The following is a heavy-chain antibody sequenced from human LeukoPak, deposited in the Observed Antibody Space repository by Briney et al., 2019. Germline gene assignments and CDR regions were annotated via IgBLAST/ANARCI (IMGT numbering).Heavy chain of an antibody. CDR1: GFTFSSYG. J-gene: IGHJ6*03. V-gene: IGHV3-30*18. CDR3: AKDRIAAVRRTYYYYYMDV. CDR2: ISYDGSNK. Sequence: GGSLRLSCAASGFTFSSYGMHWVRQAPGKGLEWVAVISYDGSNKYYADSVKGRFTISRDNSKNTLYLQMNSLRAEDTAVYYCAKDRIAAVRRTYYYYYMDVWGKGTTVTVSS. D-gene: IGHD6-13*01.